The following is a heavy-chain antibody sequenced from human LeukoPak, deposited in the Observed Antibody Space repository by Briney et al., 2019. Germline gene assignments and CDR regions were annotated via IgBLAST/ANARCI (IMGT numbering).Heavy chain of an antibody. Sequence: SVKVSCKASGGTFSSYAISWVRQAPGQGLEWMGGIIPSFGTSYYAQKFQGRVMLTTDESTSTGYMELSSLRSEDTAVYYCARPYDFWSGYYGAFDIWGQGTMVTVSS. J-gene: IGHJ3*02. CDR2: IIPSFGTS. D-gene: IGHD3-3*01. V-gene: IGHV1-69*05. CDR1: GGTFSSYA. CDR3: ARPYDFWSGYYGAFDI.